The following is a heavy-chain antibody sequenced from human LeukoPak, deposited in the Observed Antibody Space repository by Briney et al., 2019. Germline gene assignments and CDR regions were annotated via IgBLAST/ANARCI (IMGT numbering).Heavy chain of an antibody. J-gene: IGHJ4*02. Sequence: GGSLRLSCAASGFTFSSYWMSWVRQAPGKGLEWLSFIRFDGSEKYYADSVKARFGISRDNSMNTLYLQMNSLRPEDTAVYYCAKQGLVPATAGDWGQGTLVTVSS. CDR1: GFTFSSYW. D-gene: IGHD2-2*01. CDR2: IRFDGSEK. V-gene: IGHV3-30*02. CDR3: AKQGLVPATAGD.